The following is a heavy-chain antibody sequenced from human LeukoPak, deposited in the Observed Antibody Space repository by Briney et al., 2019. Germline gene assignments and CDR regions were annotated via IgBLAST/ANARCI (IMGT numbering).Heavy chain of an antibody. CDR1: GGSFSGYY. J-gene: IGHJ4*02. V-gene: IGHV4-34*01. CDR2: INHSGGT. D-gene: IGHD3-9*01. Sequence: ASETLSLTCAVYGGSFSGYYWSWIRQPPGKGLEWIGEINHSGGTNYNPSLKSRVTISVDTSKNQFSLKLSSVTAADTAVYYCAREQGKDILTGYRLFDYWGQGTLVTVSS. CDR3: AREQGKDILTGYRLFDY.